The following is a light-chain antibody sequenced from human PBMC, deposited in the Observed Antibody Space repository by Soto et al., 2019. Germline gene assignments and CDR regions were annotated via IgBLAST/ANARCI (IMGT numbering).Light chain of an antibody. Sequence: EIVLTQSPGTLSLSPGERATLSCWASQSISSNYLAWYQQKPGQPPRLLISGSSIRATGIPERFSGSASGTNFTLTISSLEPEDFAVFYCQQYGSSPCTFGPGTKVDFK. J-gene: IGKJ3*01. CDR2: GSS. CDR1: QSISSNY. CDR3: QQYGSSPCT. V-gene: IGKV3-20*01.